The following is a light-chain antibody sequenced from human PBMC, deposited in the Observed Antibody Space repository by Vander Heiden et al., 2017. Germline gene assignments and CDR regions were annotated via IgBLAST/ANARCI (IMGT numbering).Light chain of an antibody. Sequence: DIQMTQSPSTLSASVGDRAPITGRASQSVVTWLAWHQQKPGRAPKLLISKASSLESGVPSRFSGSGSGTEFTLSISSLQPDDFGTYYCQQYYNLWTFGQGTKVEIK. CDR3: QQYYNLWT. CDR2: KAS. CDR1: QSVVTW. J-gene: IGKJ1*01. V-gene: IGKV1-5*03.